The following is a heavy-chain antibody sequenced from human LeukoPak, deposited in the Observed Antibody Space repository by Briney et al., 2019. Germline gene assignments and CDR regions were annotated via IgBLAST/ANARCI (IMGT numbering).Heavy chain of an antibody. CDR1: GYIFTGYY. J-gene: IGHJ5*02. Sequence: ASVKVSCKASGYIFTGYYIHWVRQAPGQGLEWMGWISAYNGNTNYAQKLQGRVTMTTDTSTSTAYMELRSLRSDDTAVYYCAREEGLELRPGGWFDPWGQGTLVTVSS. CDR2: ISAYNGNT. CDR3: AREEGLELRPGGWFDP. D-gene: IGHD1-7*01. V-gene: IGHV1-18*04.